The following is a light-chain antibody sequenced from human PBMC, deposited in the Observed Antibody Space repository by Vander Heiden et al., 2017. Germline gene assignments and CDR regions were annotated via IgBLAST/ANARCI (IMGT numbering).Light chain of an antibody. Sequence: QSALTQPRSVSGSPGQSVTISCTGTSSDVGGYNYVPWYPQHPGKAPKLMISDVSKRPSGVPDRFSGSKSGNTASLTISGLQAEDEADYYCCSYAGSYTYWVFGGGTKLTVL. CDR2: DVS. CDR3: CSYAGSYTYWV. CDR1: SSDVGGYNY. J-gene: IGLJ3*02. V-gene: IGLV2-11*01.